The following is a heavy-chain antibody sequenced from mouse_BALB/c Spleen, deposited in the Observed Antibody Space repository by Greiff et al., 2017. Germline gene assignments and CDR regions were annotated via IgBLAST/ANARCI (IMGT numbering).Heavy chain of an antibody. D-gene: IGHD1-2*01. CDR1: GFTFSSYA. CDR3: ARGHYYGYYFDY. J-gene: IGHJ2*01. Sequence: EVKLMESGGGLVKPGGSLKLSCAASGFTFSSYAMSWVRQTPEKRLEWVACISSGGSTYYPDSVKCRFTISRDDARNIRYLQMSSMRPEDTAMYYCARGHYYGYYFDYWGQGTTLTVSS. V-gene: IGHV5-6-5*01. CDR2: ISSGGST.